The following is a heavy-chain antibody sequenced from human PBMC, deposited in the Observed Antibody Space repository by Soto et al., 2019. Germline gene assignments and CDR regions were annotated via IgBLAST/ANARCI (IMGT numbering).Heavy chain of an antibody. CDR1: GYSFTSYW. V-gene: IGHV5-51*01. Sequence: GQSLKISCKGSGYSFTSYWIGWVRQMPGKGLECMGIIYPGDSDTRCSPSFQGQATISADKSISTAYLQWSSLKASDSAMYYCAGPFDSSGWYDFWGQETLVTVSS. CDR3: AGPFDSSGWYDF. CDR2: IYPGDSDT. J-gene: IGHJ5*01. D-gene: IGHD6-19*01.